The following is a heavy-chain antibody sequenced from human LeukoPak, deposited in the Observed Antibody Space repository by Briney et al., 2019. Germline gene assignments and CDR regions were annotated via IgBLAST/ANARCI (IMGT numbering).Heavy chain of an antibody. J-gene: IGHJ4*02. CDR3: AREPQGYCSGGSSYVY. Sequence: PGGSLRLSCAASGFTFSSYSMNWVRQAPGKGLEWVSSISSSSSYIYYADSVKGRFTISRDNAKNSLYLQMNSLRAEDTAVYYCAREPQGYCSGGSSYVYWGQGTLVTVSS. V-gene: IGHV3-21*01. CDR2: ISSSSSYI. D-gene: IGHD2-15*01. CDR1: GFTFSSYS.